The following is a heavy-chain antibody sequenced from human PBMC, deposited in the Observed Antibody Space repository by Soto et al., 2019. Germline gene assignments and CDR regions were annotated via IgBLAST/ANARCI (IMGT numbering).Heavy chain of an antibody. D-gene: IGHD2-15*01. CDR1: GFTFSSYA. Sequence: PGGSLRLSCAASGFTFSSYAMHWVRQAPGKGLEWVAVISYDGSNKYYADSVKGRFTISRDNSKNTLYLQMNSLRAEDTAVYYCARDLPGYCSGGSCYSLDYWGQGTLVTVSS. CDR3: ARDLPGYCSGGSCYSLDY. V-gene: IGHV3-30-3*01. J-gene: IGHJ4*02. CDR2: ISYDGSNK.